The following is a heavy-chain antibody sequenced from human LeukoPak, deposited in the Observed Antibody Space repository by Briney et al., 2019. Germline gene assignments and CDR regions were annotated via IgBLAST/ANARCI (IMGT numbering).Heavy chain of an antibody. CDR1: GGSISSGSYC. Sequence: SQTLSLTCTVSGGSISSGSYCWSWIRQPAGKGLEWSGRIYTSASTNYNPSLKSPVSISVDTSKHSLSLKLSSVTAADTAVYYCARDTANYYGSSGYYPNYYYYYMDVWGKGTTVTVSS. CDR3: ARDTANYYGSSGYYPNYYYYYMDV. D-gene: IGHD3-22*01. CDR2: IYTSAST. J-gene: IGHJ6*03. V-gene: IGHV4-61*02.